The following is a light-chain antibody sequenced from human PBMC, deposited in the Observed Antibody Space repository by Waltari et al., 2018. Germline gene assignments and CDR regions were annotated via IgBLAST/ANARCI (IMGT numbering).Light chain of an antibody. CDR3: QQYGNAPIT. V-gene: IGKV3-20*01. CDR2: SIS. J-gene: IGKJ5*01. CDR1: HTVNNNY. Sequence: EVVLTQSPGTLSSSPGETVSLSCRASHTVNNNYLAWYQQRPGQSPRLLMYSISNRAPGIPDRFWGSGSGTDFTLTISRLEPEDFAVYYCQQYGNAPITFGQGTR.